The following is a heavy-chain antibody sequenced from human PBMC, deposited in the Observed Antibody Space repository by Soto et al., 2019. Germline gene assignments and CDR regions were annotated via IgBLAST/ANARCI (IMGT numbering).Heavy chain of an antibody. CDR3: AKNSYGPAFYYFDY. J-gene: IGHJ4*02. D-gene: IGHD5-18*01. CDR2: ISYDGSNN. V-gene: IGHV3-30*18. CDR1: GFTFSSYG. Sequence: QVQLVESGGGVVQPGRSLRLSCAASGFTFSSYGMHWVRQAPGKGLEWVAVISYDGSNNYYADSVKGRFTISRDNSRNTLYLQMNCLAAEDTAVYYCAKNSYGPAFYYFDYWGQGTLVTVSS.